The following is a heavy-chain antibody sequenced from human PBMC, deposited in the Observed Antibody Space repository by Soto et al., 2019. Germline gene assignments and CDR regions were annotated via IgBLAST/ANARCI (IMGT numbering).Heavy chain of an antibody. Sequence: SETLSLTCTVSGGSISSSSYYWGWIRQPPGKGLEWIGSIYYSGSTYYNPSLKSRVTISVDTSKNQFSLKLSSVTAADTAVYYCARQVVRYYYMDVWGKGTTVTAP. V-gene: IGHV4-39*01. CDR1: GGSISSSSYY. D-gene: IGHD2-8*01. J-gene: IGHJ6*03. CDR2: IYYSGST. CDR3: ARQVVRYYYMDV.